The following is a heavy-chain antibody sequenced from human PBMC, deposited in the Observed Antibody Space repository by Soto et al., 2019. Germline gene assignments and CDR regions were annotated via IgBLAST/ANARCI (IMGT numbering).Heavy chain of an antibody. Sequence: ASVKVSCKASGYTFTSYVISWVRQAPGQGLEWMGWISAYNGNTNYAQKLQGRVTMTTDTSTSTAYMELRSLRSDDTAVYYCARSELLWFGELLSQPLPWFDPWGQGTLVTVSS. V-gene: IGHV1-18*01. CDR3: ARSELLWFGELLSQPLPWFDP. J-gene: IGHJ5*02. D-gene: IGHD3-10*01. CDR2: ISAYNGNT. CDR1: GYTFTSYV.